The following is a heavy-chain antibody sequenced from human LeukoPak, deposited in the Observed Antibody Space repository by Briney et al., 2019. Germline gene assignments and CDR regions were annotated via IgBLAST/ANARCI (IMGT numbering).Heavy chain of an antibody. CDR2: INPNSGGT. CDR1: GYTFTGYY. J-gene: IGHJ4*02. Sequence: ASVKVSCKASGYTFTGYYMHWVRQAPGQGLEWMGWINPNSGGTNYAQKFQGRVTMTRDTSISTAYMELSRLRSDDTAVYYCAREGGLAVAGKDYWGQGTLVTVSS. V-gene: IGHV1-2*02. D-gene: IGHD6-19*01. CDR3: AREGGLAVAGKDY.